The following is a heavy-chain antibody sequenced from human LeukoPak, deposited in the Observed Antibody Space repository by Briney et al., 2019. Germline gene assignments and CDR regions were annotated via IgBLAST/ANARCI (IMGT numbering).Heavy chain of an antibody. D-gene: IGHD3-22*01. V-gene: IGHV1-2*02. CDR3: ARVREYYYDSSGYYTRAEYFQH. CDR1: GYTFTGYY. J-gene: IGHJ1*01. Sequence: ASVKVSCKACGYTFTGYYMHWVRLAPGQGLEWMGWINPNSGGTTYAQKFQGRVTMTRDTSISTAYMELSRLRSDDTAVYYCARVREYYYDSSGYYTRAEYFQHWGQGTLVTVSS. CDR2: INPNSGGT.